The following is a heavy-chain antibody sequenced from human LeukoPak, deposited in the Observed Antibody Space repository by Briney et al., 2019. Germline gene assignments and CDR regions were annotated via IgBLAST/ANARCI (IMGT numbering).Heavy chain of an antibody. CDR1: GGSFSSYY. CDR3: ARVGSWYYFDY. Sequence: SETLSLTCTVSGGSFSSYYWTWIRQPPGKGLEWIGYIDYSGNTNYSPSLKSRVTISVDTSMNQFSLKLRFLTAADTAVYHCARVGSWYYFDYWGQGTLVTVSS. V-gene: IGHV4-59*01. D-gene: IGHD6-13*01. J-gene: IGHJ4*02. CDR2: IDYSGNT.